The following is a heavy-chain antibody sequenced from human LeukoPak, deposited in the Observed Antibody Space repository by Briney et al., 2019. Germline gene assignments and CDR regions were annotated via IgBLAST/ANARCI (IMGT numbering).Heavy chain of an antibody. Sequence: VGSLRLSCAASGFTVSNNDMSWVRQAPGKGLEWVSVIYSGGSTYYADSVKGRFTISRDIFKNRLYLQMNSLTAEDTAVYFCARAFQYGSGSYPYSLWGQGTLVTVSS. V-gene: IGHV3-66*01. CDR2: IYSGGST. D-gene: IGHD3-10*01. CDR3: ARAFQYGSGSYPYSL. CDR1: GFTVSNND. J-gene: IGHJ4*02.